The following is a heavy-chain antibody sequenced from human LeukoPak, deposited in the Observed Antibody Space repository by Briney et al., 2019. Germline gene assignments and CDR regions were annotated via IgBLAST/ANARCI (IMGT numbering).Heavy chain of an antibody. V-gene: IGHV3-7*01. CDR3: ARDARPNYYTSGSGI. J-gene: IGHJ4*02. CDR2: INQHGNEK. D-gene: IGHD3-10*01. Sequence: PGGSLRLSCATSGFTFSSYWMSWVRQAPGKGLEWVANINQHGNEKYYVDSVKGRFTISRDNAKNSLYLQMNSPRAGDTAVYYCARDARPNYYTSGSGIWGQGTLVTVSS. CDR1: GFTFSSYW.